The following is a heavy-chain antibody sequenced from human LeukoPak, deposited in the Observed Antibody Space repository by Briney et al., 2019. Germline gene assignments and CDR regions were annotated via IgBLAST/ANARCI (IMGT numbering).Heavy chain of an antibody. J-gene: IGHJ4*02. Sequence: GASVKVSCKASGYTFTSYAMHWVRQAPGQRLEWMGWINAGNGNTKYSQEFQARVTMTTDTSTSTAYMELRSLRSDDTAVYYCAREKAGYIWFGELLQRPIDHGIDYWGQGTLVTVSS. V-gene: IGHV1-3*01. CDR1: GYTFTSYA. D-gene: IGHD3-10*01. CDR2: INAGNGNT. CDR3: AREKAGYIWFGELLQRPIDHGIDY.